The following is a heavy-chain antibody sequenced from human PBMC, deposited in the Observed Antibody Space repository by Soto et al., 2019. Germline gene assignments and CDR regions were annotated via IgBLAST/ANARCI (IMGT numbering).Heavy chain of an antibody. Sequence: ASVKVSCKASGYTFTSYGISWVRQAPGQGLEWMGWISAYNGNTNYAQKLQGRVTMTTDTSTSTAYMELRSLRSDDTAVYYCARDIQEAGRTSAEYFQHWGQGTLVTVSS. CDR3: ARDIQEAGRTSAEYFQH. CDR1: GYTFTSYG. J-gene: IGHJ1*01. V-gene: IGHV1-18*01. CDR2: ISAYNGNT.